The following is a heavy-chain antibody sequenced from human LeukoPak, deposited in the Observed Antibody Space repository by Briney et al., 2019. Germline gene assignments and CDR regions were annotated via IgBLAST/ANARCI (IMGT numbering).Heavy chain of an antibody. CDR3: ARDRDYGVVVAYYFDY. CDR1: GFTFSSYW. Sequence: GGSLRLSCVASGFTFSSYWMHWVRQAPGKGLVWVSRINSDGSSTSYADSVKGRFTISRDNAKNTLYLQMNSLRAEDTAVYYCARDRDYGVVVAYYFDYWGQGTLVTVSS. J-gene: IGHJ4*02. V-gene: IGHV3-74*01. CDR2: INSDGSST. D-gene: IGHD2-15*01.